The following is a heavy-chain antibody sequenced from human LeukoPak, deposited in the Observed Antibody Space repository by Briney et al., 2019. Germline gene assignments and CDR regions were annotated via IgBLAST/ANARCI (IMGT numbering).Heavy chain of an antibody. V-gene: IGHV3-30-3*01. Sequence: PGGSLRLSCTASGFTFNFHAMHWVRQAPGKGLEWVALMSYDGNNKYYADSVKGRITISRDNSKNTLHLQMNSLRTEDTAVYYCARVKGGIAAAGNYFDYWGQGTLVTVSS. J-gene: IGHJ4*02. CDR1: GFTFNFHA. D-gene: IGHD6-13*01. CDR2: MSYDGNNK. CDR3: ARVKGGIAAAGNYFDY.